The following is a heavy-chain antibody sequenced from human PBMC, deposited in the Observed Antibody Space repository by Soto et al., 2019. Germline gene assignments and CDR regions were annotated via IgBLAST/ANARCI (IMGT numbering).Heavy chain of an antibody. Sequence: GGSLRLSCAASGFTFSSYSMNWVRQAPGKGLEWVSYISSSSSTIYYADSVKGRFTISRDNAKNSLYLQMNSLRAEDTAVYYCAKTVPPHYYGSGSYWPFDYWGQGTLVTVSS. V-gene: IGHV3-48*01. D-gene: IGHD3-10*01. CDR2: ISSSSSTI. CDR3: AKTVPPHYYGSGSYWPFDY. J-gene: IGHJ4*02. CDR1: GFTFSSYS.